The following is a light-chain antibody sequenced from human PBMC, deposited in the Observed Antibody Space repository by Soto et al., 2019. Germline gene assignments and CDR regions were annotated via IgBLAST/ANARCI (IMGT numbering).Light chain of an antibody. Sequence: DIQMTQSPSTLSASVGDSVTLTCWASQSVGNRLAWYQQKPGKAPKLLIYKASSLQSGVPSRFSGSGSGTEFTLTILSLQPDDFATYFCQQYNFYGTFGQGTKVDIK. CDR2: KAS. V-gene: IGKV1-5*03. CDR3: QQYNFYGT. CDR1: QSVGNR. J-gene: IGKJ1*01.